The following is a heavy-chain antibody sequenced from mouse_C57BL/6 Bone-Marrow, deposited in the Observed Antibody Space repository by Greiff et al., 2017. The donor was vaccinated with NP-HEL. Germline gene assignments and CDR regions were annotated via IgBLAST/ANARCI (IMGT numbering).Heavy chain of an antibody. CDR2: SRNKANDYTT. D-gene: IGHD1-1*01. Sequence: EVKLMESGGGLVQSGRSLRLSCATSGFTFSDFYMEWVRQAPGKGLEWIAASRNKANDYTTEYSASVKGRFIVSRDTSQSILYLQMNALRAEDTAIYYCARDAGYYGSTSWYFDVWGTGTTVTVSS. CDR1: GFTFSDFY. CDR3: ARDAGYYGSTSWYFDV. J-gene: IGHJ1*03. V-gene: IGHV7-1*01.